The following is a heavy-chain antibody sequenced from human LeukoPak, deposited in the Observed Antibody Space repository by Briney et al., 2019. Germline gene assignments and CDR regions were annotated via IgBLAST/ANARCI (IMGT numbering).Heavy chain of an antibody. V-gene: IGHV3-7*01. CDR2: IKHDGSEK. Sequence: GGSLRLSCAASGFIFTNYFMSWVRQAPGKGLEWVASIKHDGSEKYYVDSVRGRFTISRDNAKNTLYLQVNNLRAEDTAVYYCARGPNSNWSGLDFWGQGTLLTVSS. CDR3: ARGPNSNWSGLDF. CDR1: GFIFTNYF. J-gene: IGHJ4*02. D-gene: IGHD6-6*01.